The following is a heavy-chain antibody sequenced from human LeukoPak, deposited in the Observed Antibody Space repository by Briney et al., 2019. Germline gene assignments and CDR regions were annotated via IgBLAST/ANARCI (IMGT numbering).Heavy chain of an antibody. D-gene: IGHD3-9*01. CDR3: ARDPGDTIFTGGYYYGMDV. CDR1: GFTFSSYS. Sequence: GGSLRLSCAASGFTFSSYSMNWVRQAPGKGLEWVSSISSSSSYIYYADSVKGRFTISRDNAKNSLYLQMNSLRAEDTAVYYCARDPGDTIFTGGYYYGMDVWGQGTTVTVSS. CDR2: ISSSSSYI. V-gene: IGHV3-21*01. J-gene: IGHJ6*02.